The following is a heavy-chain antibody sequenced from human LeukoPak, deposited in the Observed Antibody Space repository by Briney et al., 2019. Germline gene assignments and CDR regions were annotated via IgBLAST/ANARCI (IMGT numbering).Heavy chain of an antibody. J-gene: IGHJ4*02. CDR2: IYGSGST. V-gene: IGHV4-61*02. CDR3: AKSAYYYDSSGPLALDYFDY. Sequence: PSETLSLTCTVSGGSISSGTYYWGWIRQPAGKGLEWIGRIYGSGSTNYNPSLKSRVTMSVDTSKNQFSLNLSSVTAADTAVYYCAKSAYYYDSSGPLALDYFDYWGQGTLVTVSS. D-gene: IGHD3-22*01. CDR1: GGSISSGTYY.